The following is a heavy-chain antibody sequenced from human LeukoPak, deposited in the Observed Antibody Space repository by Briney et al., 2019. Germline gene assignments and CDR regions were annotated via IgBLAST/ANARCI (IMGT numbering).Heavy chain of an antibody. D-gene: IGHD3-10*01. CDR2: ISSSGSYM. V-gene: IGHV3-21*01. Sequence: GGSLRLSCAASGFTFSSYNMNWVRQAPGRGLEWVSSISSSGSYMYYPDSVRGRFTISRDNAKNSLFLQMNSLRAEDTAVYYCARVPDSGQWGQGTLVTVSS. CDR3: ARVPDSGQ. CDR1: GFTFSSYN. J-gene: IGHJ4*02.